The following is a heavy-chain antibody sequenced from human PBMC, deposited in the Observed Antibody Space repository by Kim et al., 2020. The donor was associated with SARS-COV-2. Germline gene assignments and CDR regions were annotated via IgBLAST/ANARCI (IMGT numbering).Heavy chain of an antibody. Sequence: ASVKVSCKASGYTFTGYYMHWVRQAPGQRLEWMGRINPNRGGTNYAQKFQGRVTLTRDTSISTAYMELSRLRSDDRAVYYRARGSITIFGVVTYYYGMDVWGQGTTVTVSS. J-gene: IGHJ6*02. CDR2: INPNRGGT. D-gene: IGHD3-3*01. CDR1: GYTFTGYY. CDR3: ARGSITIFGVVTYYYGMDV. V-gene: IGHV1-2*06.